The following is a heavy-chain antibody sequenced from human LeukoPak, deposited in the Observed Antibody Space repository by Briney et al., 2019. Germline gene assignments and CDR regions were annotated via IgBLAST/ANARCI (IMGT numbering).Heavy chain of an antibody. CDR1: GFTFSDAW. J-gene: IGHJ4*02. D-gene: IGHD2/OR15-2a*01. Sequence: GGSLRLSCAASGFTFSDAWMSWVRQAPGKGLEWVGRIQRTTAGGTTDYSAPVKGRFTISRDDSKDTLYLQMNSLKTEDTAVYYCTTFLQTVNSYWGQGTLVTVSS. CDR3: TTFLQTVNSY. CDR2: IQRTTAGGTT. V-gene: IGHV3-15*01.